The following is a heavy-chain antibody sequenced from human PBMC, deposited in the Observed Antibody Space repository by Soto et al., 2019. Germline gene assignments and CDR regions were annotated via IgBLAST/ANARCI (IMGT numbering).Heavy chain of an antibody. CDR3: ARTRGWFAGMDV. J-gene: IGHJ6*02. V-gene: IGHV1-8*01. D-gene: IGHD6-19*01. Sequence: VXSVKVSCKASVDTFSYYDITWVRQATGQGLEWMGSMHFDSLKTGFAQNFQGRLTMTRDTSINTAYMELSSLSSEDTAVYYCARTRGWFAGMDVWGQGNTVTVSS. CDR2: MHFDSLKT. CDR1: VDTFSYYD.